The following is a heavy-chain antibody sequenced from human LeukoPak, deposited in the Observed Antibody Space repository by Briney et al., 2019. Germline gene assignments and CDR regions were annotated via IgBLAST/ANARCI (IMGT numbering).Heavy chain of an antibody. CDR1: GYTLTELS. CDR2: IVVGSGNT. Sequence: AASVKVSCKVSGYTLTELSMHWVRQAPGKGLEWIGWIVVGSGNTNYAQKFQERVTITRDMSTSTAYMELSSLRSEDTAVYYCAAGGYCSSTSCYTPAFDIWGQGTMVTVSS. J-gene: IGHJ3*02. CDR3: AAGGYCSSTSCYTPAFDI. V-gene: IGHV1-58*02. D-gene: IGHD2-2*02.